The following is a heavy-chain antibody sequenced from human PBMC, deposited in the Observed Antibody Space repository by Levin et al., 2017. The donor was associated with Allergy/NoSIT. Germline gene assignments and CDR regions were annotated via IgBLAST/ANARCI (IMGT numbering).Heavy chain of an antibody. CDR3: ERGGCSSTSCLDN. V-gene: IGHV3-74*01. J-gene: IGHJ4*02. D-gene: IGHD2-2*01. CDR2: INSDGSDT. Sequence: GGSLRLSCVASGYTFSSKWMHWVRQAPGKGLVWVAHINSDGSDTNYADSVKGRFTISRDNAKNTLYLQMNSLRVEDTAVYYCERGGCSSTSCLDNWGQETLVTVSS. CDR1: GYTFSSKW.